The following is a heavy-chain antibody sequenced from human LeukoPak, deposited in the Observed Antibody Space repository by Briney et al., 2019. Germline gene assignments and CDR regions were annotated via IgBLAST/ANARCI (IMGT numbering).Heavy chain of an antibody. CDR2: IYYTGST. CDR1: GGSISSLY. D-gene: IGHD6-6*01. J-gene: IGHJ4*02. Sequence: SETLSLTCSVSGGSISSLYWSWSRQPPGKGLEWIGYIYYTGSTNYNPSLKSRVTMFVDMSKNQFSLRLSSVTAADTAVYYCARHRAYSSSSPFDYWGQGTLVTVSS. CDR3: ARHRAYSSSSPFDY. V-gene: IGHV4-59*08.